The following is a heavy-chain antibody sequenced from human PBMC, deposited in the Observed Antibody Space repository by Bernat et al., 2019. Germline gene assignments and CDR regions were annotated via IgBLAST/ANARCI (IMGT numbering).Heavy chain of an antibody. V-gene: IGHV3-21*01. CDR2: ISSSSSYI. CDR1: GFTFSSYS. CDR3: ARAPFTYYFGY. D-gene: IGHD3-3*02. J-gene: IGHJ4*02. Sequence: EVQLVESGGGLVKPGGSLRLSCAASGFTFSSYSMNWVRQAPGKGLEWVSSISSSSSYIYYADSVKSRFTISRDNAKNSLYLQMNSLRAEDTAVYYCARAPFTYYFGYWGQGTLVTVSS.